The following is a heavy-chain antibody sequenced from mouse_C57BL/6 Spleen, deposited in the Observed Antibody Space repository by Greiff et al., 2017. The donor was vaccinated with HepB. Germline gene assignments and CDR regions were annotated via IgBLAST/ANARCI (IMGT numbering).Heavy chain of an antibody. CDR2: ISYDGSN. D-gene: IGHD1-1*01. Sequence: EVQLQQSGPGLVKPSQSLSLTCSVTGYSITSGYYWNWIRQFPGNKLEWMGYISYDGSNNYNPSLKNRISITRDTSKNQFFLKLNSVTTEDTATYYCAREGDYDGSSPWFAYWGQGTLVTVSA. V-gene: IGHV3-6*01. CDR3: AREGDYDGSSPWFAY. CDR1: GYSITSGYY. J-gene: IGHJ3*01.